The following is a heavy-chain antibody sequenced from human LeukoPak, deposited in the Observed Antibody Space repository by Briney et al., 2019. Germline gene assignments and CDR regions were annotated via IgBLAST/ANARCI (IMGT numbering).Heavy chain of an antibody. CDR2: SNTDGSST. Sequence: GGSLILSCTASGFTFSNHWMHWVRQVPGEGLVWVSHSNTDGSSTSYADSVKGRFIVYRDNAKNTLYLTMSNLRAEDTAVYYCARLTVSGWYTALDYWGQGTVVSVSS. D-gene: IGHD6-19*01. CDR3: ARLTVSGWYTALDY. J-gene: IGHJ4*02. CDR1: GFTFSNHW. V-gene: IGHV3-74*01.